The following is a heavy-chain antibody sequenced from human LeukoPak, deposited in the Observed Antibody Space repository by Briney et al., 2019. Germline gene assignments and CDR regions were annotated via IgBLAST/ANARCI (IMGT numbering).Heavy chain of an antibody. CDR1: GGAISSYY. J-gene: IGHJ3*02. CDR2: IYYSGSS. Sequence: PSETLSLTCIVSGGAISSYYWNWIRQPPGKGLEWIGHIYYSGSSNYNPSLKSRVTISVDTSRNQFSLKLNSVTAADTAVYYCAKSNGYGLVDIWGQGTMVTVSS. CDR3: AKSNGYGLVDI. D-gene: IGHD3-10*01. V-gene: IGHV4-59*12.